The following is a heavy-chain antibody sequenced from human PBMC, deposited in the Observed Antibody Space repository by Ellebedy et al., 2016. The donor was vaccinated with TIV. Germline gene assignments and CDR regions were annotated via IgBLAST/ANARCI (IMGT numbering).Heavy chain of an antibody. CDR1: GYTFTSYW. D-gene: IGHD6-13*01. V-gene: IGHV5-51*01. CDR3: VRPPTYSSSWNYFDY. Sequence: GESLKISCKGSGYTFTSYWIGWVRQMPGKGLEWMGVIYPGDSDTRYSPSFQGQVTFSVDKSITTAYLQWSSPKASDTAMYYCVRPPTYSSSWNYFDYWGQGTLVTVSS. CDR2: IYPGDSDT. J-gene: IGHJ4*02.